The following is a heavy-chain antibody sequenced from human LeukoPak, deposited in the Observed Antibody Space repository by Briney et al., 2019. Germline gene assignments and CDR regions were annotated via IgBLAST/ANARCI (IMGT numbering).Heavy chain of an antibody. CDR2: IKEDGSEK. CDR1: GFTFSRYW. CDR3: ARDNRDIVVVTAATGDYYYYGMDV. V-gene: IGHV3-7*05. Sequence: GGSLGLSCAASGFTFSRYWMNWVRQAPGKGLEWVANIKEDGSEKYYVDSVKGRFTISRDNAKNSLYLQMNSLRAEDTAVYYCARDNRDIVVVTAATGDYYYYGMDVWGQGTTVIVSS. J-gene: IGHJ6*02. D-gene: IGHD2-2*01.